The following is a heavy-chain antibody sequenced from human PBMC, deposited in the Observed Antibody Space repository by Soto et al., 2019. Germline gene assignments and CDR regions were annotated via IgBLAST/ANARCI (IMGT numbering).Heavy chain of an antibody. V-gene: IGHV4-31*03. Sequence: SETLSLTCTVSGGSISSGGYYWSWIRQHPGKGLEWIGYIYYSGSTYYNPSLKSRVTISVDTSKNQFSLKLSSVTAADTAVYYCARDSRAYCGGDCYKGNYYYYGMDVWGQGTTVTVSS. D-gene: IGHD2-21*02. CDR3: ARDSRAYCGGDCYKGNYYYYGMDV. J-gene: IGHJ6*02. CDR2: IYYSGST. CDR1: GGSISSGGYY.